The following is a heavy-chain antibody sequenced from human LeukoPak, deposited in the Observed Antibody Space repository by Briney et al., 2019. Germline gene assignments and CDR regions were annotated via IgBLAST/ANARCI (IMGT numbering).Heavy chain of an antibody. Sequence: ASVKVSCKASGYTFTSYYMHWVRQAPGQGLEWMGIINPSGGSTSYAQKFQGRVTMTRDTSISTAYMELSRLRSDDTAVYYCARDHYYYDSSGYSGNWFDPWGQGTLVTVSS. D-gene: IGHD3-22*01. CDR2: INPSGGST. V-gene: IGHV1-46*01. J-gene: IGHJ5*02. CDR1: GYTFTSYY. CDR3: ARDHYYYDSSGYSGNWFDP.